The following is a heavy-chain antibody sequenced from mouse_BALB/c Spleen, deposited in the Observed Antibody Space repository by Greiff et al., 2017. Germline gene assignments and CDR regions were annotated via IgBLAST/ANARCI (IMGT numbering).Heavy chain of an antibody. CDR1: GFTFSSYG. CDR3: ARQVRRFDY. V-gene: IGHV5-6*01. D-gene: IGHD2-14*01. Sequence: EVHLVESGGDLVKPGGSLKLSCAASGFTFSSYGMSWVRQTPDKRLEWVATISSGGSYTYYPDSVKGRFTISRDNAKNTLYLQMSSLKSEDTAMYYCARQVRRFDYWGQGTTLTVSS. J-gene: IGHJ2*01. CDR2: ISSGGSYT.